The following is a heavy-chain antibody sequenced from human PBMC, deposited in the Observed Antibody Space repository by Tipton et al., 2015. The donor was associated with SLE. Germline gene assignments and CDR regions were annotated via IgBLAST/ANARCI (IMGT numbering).Heavy chain of an antibody. Sequence: TLSLTCTVSGGSISSYYWSWIRQPPGKGLEWIGYIYYSGSTNYNPSLKSRVTISVDTSKNQFSLKLSSVTAADTAVYYCARGWDPLAAFDIWGQGTMVTVSS. CDR1: GGSISSYY. J-gene: IGHJ3*02. CDR2: IYYSGST. CDR3: ARGWDPLAAFDI. D-gene: IGHD6-19*01. V-gene: IGHV4-59*07.